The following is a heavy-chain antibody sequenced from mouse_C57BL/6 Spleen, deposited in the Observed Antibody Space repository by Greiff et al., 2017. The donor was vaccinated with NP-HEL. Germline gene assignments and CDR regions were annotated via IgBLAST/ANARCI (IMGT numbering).Heavy chain of an antibody. V-gene: IGHV5-6*01. J-gene: IGHJ3*01. D-gene: IGHD1-1*01. CDR3: ARHYGSSSSGFAY. CDR2: ISSGGSYT. CDR1: GFTFSSYG. Sequence: EVKLQESGGDLVKPGGSLKLSCAASGFTFSSYGMSWVRQTPDKRLEWVATISSGGSYTYYPDSVKGRFTISRDNAKNTLYLQMSSLKSEDTAMYYCARHYGSSSSGFAYWGQGTLVTVSA.